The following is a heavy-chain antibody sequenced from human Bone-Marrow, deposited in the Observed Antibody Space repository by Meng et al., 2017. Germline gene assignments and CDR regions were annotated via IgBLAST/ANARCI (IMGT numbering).Heavy chain of an antibody. CDR3: ARDRMYNWNDRPFDY. CDR1: GFTFSSYW. D-gene: IGHD1-20*01. V-gene: IGHV3-7*01. J-gene: IGHJ4*02. Sequence: GESLKISCAASGFTFSSYWMSWVRQAPGKGLEWVANIKQDGSEKYYVDSVKGRFTISRDNSKNTLYLQMNSLRAEDTAVYYCARDRMYNWNDRPFDYWGQGTLVTVSS. CDR2: IKQDGSEK.